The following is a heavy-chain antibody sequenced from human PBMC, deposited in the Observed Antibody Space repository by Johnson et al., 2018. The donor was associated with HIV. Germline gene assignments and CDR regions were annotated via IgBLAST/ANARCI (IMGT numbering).Heavy chain of an antibody. V-gene: IGHV3-30*04. J-gene: IGHJ3*02. D-gene: IGHD3-9*01. Sequence: QVQLVESGGGVVQPGRSLRLSCAASGFTFSSYAMHWVRQAPGKGLEWVAVISNDGSNKYYADSVKGRFTISRDNSKNTLYLQMNSLRAEDTAVYYCASVYYNILTGYYYDALDMWGQGTMVTVSS. CDR1: GFTFSSYA. CDR3: ASVYYNILTGYYYDALDM. CDR2: ISNDGSNK.